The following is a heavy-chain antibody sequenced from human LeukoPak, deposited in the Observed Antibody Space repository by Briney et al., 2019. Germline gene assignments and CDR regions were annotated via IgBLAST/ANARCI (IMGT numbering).Heavy chain of an antibody. J-gene: IGHJ4*02. CDR2: IYNSGST. CDR3: ARAAVYCSNGVCYTPFDY. D-gene: IGHD2-8*01. Sequence: PSETLSLTCTVSGASISSYYWSWIRQPPGKGLEWIGNIYNSGSTNYNPSLKSRVTMSVDTSKNQFSLKLSSVTAADTAVYYCARAAVYCSNGVCYTPFDYWGQGTLVTVSS. V-gene: IGHV4-59*12. CDR1: GASISSYY.